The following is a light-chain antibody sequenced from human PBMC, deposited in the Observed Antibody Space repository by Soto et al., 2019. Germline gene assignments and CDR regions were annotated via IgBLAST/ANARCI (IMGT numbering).Light chain of an antibody. J-gene: IGKJ1*01. Sequence: DIQMTQSPSTLSASVGDRDTVTCRASQNVNSWLAWYQQKPGKAPKLLIYKASNLENGVPSRFSGSGSGTEFTLTISGLQSDDFASYYCQQYNNYSGTFGQGTKVEIK. CDR2: KAS. V-gene: IGKV1-5*03. CDR1: QNVNSW. CDR3: QQYNNYSGT.